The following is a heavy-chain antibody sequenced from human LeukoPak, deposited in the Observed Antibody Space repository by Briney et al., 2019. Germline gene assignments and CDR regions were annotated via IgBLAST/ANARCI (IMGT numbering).Heavy chain of an antibody. J-gene: IGHJ4*02. V-gene: IGHV3-72*01. D-gene: IGHD4-23*01. CDR2: IRNKANSYTT. Sequence: PGGSLRLSCAASGFTFSDHYMDWVRQAPGKGLEWVGRIRNKANSYTTDYAASVKDRFTISRDDSKNSLYLQMNSLKTEDTAVYYCARRVFGGNCYYDYWGQGALVTVSS. CDR3: ARRVFGGNCYYDY. CDR1: GFTFSDHY.